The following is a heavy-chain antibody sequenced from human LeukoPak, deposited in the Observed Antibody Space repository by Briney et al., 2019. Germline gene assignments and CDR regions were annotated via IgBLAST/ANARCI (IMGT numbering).Heavy chain of an antibody. Sequence: GGSLRLSCAASGFTFSSYSMNWVRQAPGKGLEWVSSISASGVMTYYADSVKGRFTVSRDTSKNSLYLQMSSLTAADTAVYYCAKDRSIGTYYTFDHWGQGTLVTVSS. V-gene: IGHV3-23*01. D-gene: IGHD1-26*01. CDR1: GFTFSSYS. J-gene: IGHJ4*02. CDR2: ISASGVMT. CDR3: AKDRSIGTYYTFDH.